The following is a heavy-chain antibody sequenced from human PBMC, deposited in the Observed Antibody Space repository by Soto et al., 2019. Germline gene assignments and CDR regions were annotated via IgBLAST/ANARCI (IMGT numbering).Heavy chain of an antibody. CDR2: ISGSGGST. CDR1: GFTFSNYA. J-gene: IGHJ5*02. Sequence: EVQLLESGGDLVQPGGSLRLSCAASGFTFSNYAMSWVRQAPGKGLEWVSGISGSGGSTYYADSVKGRFIISRDNSKNTLYLQMNSLRAEDTAVYYCAKGTGIVVVPTAMSWGQGTLVTVSS. D-gene: IGHD2-2*01. V-gene: IGHV3-23*01. CDR3: AKGTGIVVVPTAMS.